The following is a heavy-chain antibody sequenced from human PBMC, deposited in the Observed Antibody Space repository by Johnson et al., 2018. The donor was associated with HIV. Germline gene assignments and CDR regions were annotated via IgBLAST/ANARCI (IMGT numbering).Heavy chain of an antibody. J-gene: IGHJ3*02. CDR2: ISGSGGST. CDR3: ARACRDGYTCDVYDI. Sequence: VQLVESGGGLVQPGRSLRLSCAASGFTFDDYAMHWVRQAPGKGLEWVSGISGSGGSTYYADSVKGRFTISRDNSKNTLYLQMNSLRAEDTAVYYCARACRDGYTCDVYDIWGQGTMVSVSS. D-gene: IGHD5-24*01. CDR1: GFTFDDYA. V-gene: IGHV3-23*04.